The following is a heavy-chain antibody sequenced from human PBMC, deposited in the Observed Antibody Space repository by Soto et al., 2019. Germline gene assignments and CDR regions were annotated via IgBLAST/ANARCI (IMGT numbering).Heavy chain of an antibody. CDR2: INHSGST. CDR3: ARVGLMSWYYNY. CDR1: GGSFSGYY. J-gene: IGHJ4*02. V-gene: IGHV4-34*01. D-gene: IGHD6-13*01. Sequence: QVQLQQWGAGLLKPSETLSLTCAVYGGSFSGYYWSWIRQPPGKGLEWIGEINHSGSTNYNPSLKSRVTISVDTSKTQFSLKLSSVTAADTAVYYCARVGLMSWYYNYWGQGTLVTVSS.